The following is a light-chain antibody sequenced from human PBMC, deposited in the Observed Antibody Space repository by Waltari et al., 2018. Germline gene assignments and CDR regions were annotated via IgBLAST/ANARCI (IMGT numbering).Light chain of an antibody. V-gene: IGKV3-20*01. CDR3: QHYVRLPAT. Sequence: EIVLTQSPGTLSWSPGQRVTLSCRASQSVSRALAWYQQKAGQAPRLLIYAASTRAPGIPDRFSGSGSGTDFSLTISRLEPEDFAVYYCQHYVRLPATFGQGTKVEIK. CDR2: AAS. CDR1: QSVSRA. J-gene: IGKJ1*01.